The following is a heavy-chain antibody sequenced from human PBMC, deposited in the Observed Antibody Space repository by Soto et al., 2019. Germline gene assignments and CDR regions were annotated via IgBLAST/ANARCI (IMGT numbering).Heavy chain of an antibody. CDR2: ISGSGGST. CDR1: GFTFSSYA. J-gene: IGHJ4*02. CDR3: AKDLYDSSGYYYWDY. V-gene: IGHV3-23*01. D-gene: IGHD3-22*01. Sequence: PGGSLRLSCAVSGFTFSSYAMSWVRQAPGKGLEWVSAISGSGGSTYYADSVKGRFTISRDNSKNTLYLQMNSLRAEDTAVYYCAKDLYDSSGYYYWDYWGQGTLVTVSS.